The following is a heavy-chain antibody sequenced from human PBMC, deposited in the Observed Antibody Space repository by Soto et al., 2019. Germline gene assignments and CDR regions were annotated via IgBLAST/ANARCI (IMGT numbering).Heavy chain of an antibody. CDR2: VSIGGST. V-gene: IGHV3-23*01. CDR3: AKRRGAGGHFAY. CDR1: GFTFSSYA. Sequence: DVQLLESGGGLVQPEGSLRLSCAASGFTFSSYAMGWVRQGPGKGLEWVAGVSIGGSTHYADSVRGRFTISRDNSKNSLSLQMNSLTAEATAVYFCAKRRGAGGHFAYWGQGDLVTVSS. D-gene: IGHD2-15*01. J-gene: IGHJ4*02.